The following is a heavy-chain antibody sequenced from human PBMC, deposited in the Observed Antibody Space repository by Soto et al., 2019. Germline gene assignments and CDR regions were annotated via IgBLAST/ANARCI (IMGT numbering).Heavy chain of an antibody. CDR3: ASSGPDTAMVNY. D-gene: IGHD5-18*01. CDR2: IWYDGSNK. V-gene: IGHV3-33*01. CDR1: GFTFSSYG. Sequence: QVQLVESGGGVVQPGRSLRLSCAASGFTFSSYGMHWVRQAPGKGLEWVAVIWYDGSNKYYADSVKGRFTISRDNSKNTLYLPMNSLRAEDTAVYYCASSGPDTAMVNYWGQGTLVTVSS. J-gene: IGHJ4*02.